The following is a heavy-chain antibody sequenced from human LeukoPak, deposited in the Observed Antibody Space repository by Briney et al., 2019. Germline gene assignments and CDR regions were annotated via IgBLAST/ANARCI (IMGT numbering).Heavy chain of an antibody. D-gene: IGHD2-2*01. CDR3: AKIMGHCSSTSCLDDY. CDR2: IWYDGSNK. V-gene: IGHV3-33*06. Sequence: GGSLRLPCAASGFTFSSYGMHWVRQAPGKGLEWVAVIWYDGSNKYYADSVKGRFTISRDNSKNTLYLQMNSLRAEDTAVYYCAKIMGHCSSTSCLDDYWGQGTLVTVSS. J-gene: IGHJ4*02. CDR1: GFTFSSYG.